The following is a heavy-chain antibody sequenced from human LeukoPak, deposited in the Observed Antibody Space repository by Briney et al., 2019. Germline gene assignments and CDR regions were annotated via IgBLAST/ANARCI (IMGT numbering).Heavy chain of an antibody. J-gene: IGHJ6*03. CDR3: ARSYCSGASCASTHYYYYYMDV. Sequence: KPSETLSLTCAVYGGSFSGYYWSWIRQPPGKGLEWIGEINHSGSTNYNPSLKSRVTISVDTSKHQFSLKLSSVTAADTAVYNCARSYCSGASCASTHYYYYYMDVWGKGTTVTVSS. CDR1: GGSFSGYY. CDR2: INHSGST. D-gene: IGHD2-15*01. V-gene: IGHV4-34*01.